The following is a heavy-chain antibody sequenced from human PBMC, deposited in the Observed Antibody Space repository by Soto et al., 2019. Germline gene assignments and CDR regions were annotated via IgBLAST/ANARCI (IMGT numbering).Heavy chain of an antibody. V-gene: IGHV4-30-4*01. J-gene: IGHJ4*02. CDR2: IYYSGST. D-gene: IGHD5-12*01. CDR3: ARGLRGVATIPIDY. Sequence: SETLSLTCAVSGGSISSGDYYWSWIRQPPGKGLEWIGYIYYSGSTYYNPSLKSRVTISVDTSKNQFSLKLSSVTAADTAVYYCARGLRGVATIPIDYWGQGTLVTVSS. CDR1: GGSISSGDYY.